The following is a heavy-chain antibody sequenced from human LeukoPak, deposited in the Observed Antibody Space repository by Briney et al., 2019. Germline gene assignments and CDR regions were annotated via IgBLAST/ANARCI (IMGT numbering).Heavy chain of an antibody. CDR3: AKDHGYSYGLMSFDI. CDR1: GFTFSSYA. Sequence: PGGSPRLSCAASGFTFSSYAMSWVRQAPGKGLEWVSDISGSGGSTYYADSVKGRFTISRDNSKNTLYLQMNSLRAEDTAVYYCAKDHGYSYGLMSFDIWGQGTMVTVSS. CDR2: ISGSGGST. V-gene: IGHV3-23*01. D-gene: IGHD5-18*01. J-gene: IGHJ3*02.